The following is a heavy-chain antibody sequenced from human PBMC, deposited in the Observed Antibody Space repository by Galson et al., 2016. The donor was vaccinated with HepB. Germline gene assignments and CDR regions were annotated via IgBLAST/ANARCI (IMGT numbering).Heavy chain of an antibody. CDR1: GFMFSDYC. V-gene: IGHV3-11*06. Sequence: SLRLSCAASGFMFSDYCMSWIHQAPGKGLEWVSYITTTSSYTNYADSVKGRFTISRDTATTSLFLQMNSLRGEETAVYYCAGYGGNSVWGQGTLVTVSS. CDR2: ITTTSSYT. J-gene: IGHJ4*02. D-gene: IGHD4-23*01. CDR3: AGYGGNSV.